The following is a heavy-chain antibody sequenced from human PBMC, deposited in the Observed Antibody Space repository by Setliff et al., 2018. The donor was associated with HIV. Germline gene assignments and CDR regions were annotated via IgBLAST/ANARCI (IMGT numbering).Heavy chain of an antibody. J-gene: IGHJ4*02. CDR1: GYSINNDCY. V-gene: IGHV4-38-2*01. CDR2: VYDSGST. D-gene: IGHD3-3*01. Sequence: PSETLSLTCAVSGYSINNDCYWGWIRQPPGKGLEWIGSVYDSGSTYYTPSLKSRVTISVDTSKNQFSLNLNSVTAADTAVYYCARAPITSFVVLIIPVYLDYWGQGILVTVSS. CDR3: ARAPITSFVVLIIPVYLDY.